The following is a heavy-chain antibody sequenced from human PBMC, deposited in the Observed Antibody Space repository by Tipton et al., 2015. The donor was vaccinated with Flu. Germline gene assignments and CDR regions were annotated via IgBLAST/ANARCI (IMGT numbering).Heavy chain of an antibody. V-gene: IGHV4-59*08. D-gene: IGHD6-19*01. CDR1: GGSISSYY. CDR3: ARREGSSGWFGMDV. Sequence: LRLSCTVSGGSISSYYWSWIRQPPGKGLEWIGYIYYSGSTNYNPSLKSRVTISVDTSKNQFSLKLSSVTAADTAVYYCARREGSSGWFGMDVWGQGTTLTVSS. J-gene: IGHJ6*02. CDR2: IYYSGST.